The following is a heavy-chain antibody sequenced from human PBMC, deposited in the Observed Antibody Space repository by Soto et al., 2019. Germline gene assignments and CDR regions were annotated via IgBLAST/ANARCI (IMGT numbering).Heavy chain of an antibody. CDR2: IYYSGST. V-gene: IGHV4-59*08. Sequence: QVQLQESGPGLVKPSETLSLTCTVSGGSVSSYYWGWIRQPPGKGLEWIGYIYYSGSTKYNPSLKGRVTISVDTSINKSSLKVSSVTAADTAVYYCARHSNRNYGLYYFDFWGLGALVTVSS. CDR1: GGSVSSYY. D-gene: IGHD4-4*01. CDR3: ARHSNRNYGLYYFDF. J-gene: IGHJ4*02.